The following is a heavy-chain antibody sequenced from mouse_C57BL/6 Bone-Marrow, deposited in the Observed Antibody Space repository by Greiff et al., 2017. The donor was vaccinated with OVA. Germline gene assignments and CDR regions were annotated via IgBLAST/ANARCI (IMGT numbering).Heavy chain of an antibody. D-gene: IGHD2-5*01. CDR2: IDPSDSYT. V-gene: IGHV1-69*01. CDR3: ARDDYYSKPLYAIDY. Sequence: QVQLQQPGAELVMPGASVKLSCKASGYTFTSYWMHWVKQRPGQGLEWIGEIDPSDSYTNYNQKFKGKSTLTVDKSSSTAYMQLSSLTSEDSAVYYCARDDYYSKPLYAIDYWGQGTAVTVSS. CDR1: GYTFTSYW. J-gene: IGHJ4*01.